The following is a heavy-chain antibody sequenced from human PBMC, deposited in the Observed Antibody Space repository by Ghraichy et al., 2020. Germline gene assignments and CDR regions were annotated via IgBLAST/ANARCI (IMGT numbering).Heavy chain of an antibody. Sequence: GGSLRLSCAASGFTFDDYAMHWVRQAPGKGLEWVSGISWNSGSIGYADSVKGRFTISRDNAKNSLYLQMNSLRAEDTALYYCAKGGHQGYYFDYWGQGTLVTVSS. D-gene: IGHD2-2*01. CDR3: AKGGHQGYYFDY. J-gene: IGHJ4*02. CDR2: ISWNSGSI. CDR1: GFTFDDYA. V-gene: IGHV3-9*01.